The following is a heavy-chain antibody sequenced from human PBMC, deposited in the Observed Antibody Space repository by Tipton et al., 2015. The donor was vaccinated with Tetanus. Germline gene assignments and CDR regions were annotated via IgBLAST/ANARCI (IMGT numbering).Heavy chain of an antibody. D-gene: IGHD3-9*01. CDR3: ARRGGDVLTGYYDS. V-gene: IGHV6-1*01. Sequence: PGLVKPSQTLSLTCAISGGSVSNNSAAWNWIRQSPSRGLEWLGRTYYRSKWNNEYAVSVKSRLTINPDTSKNQVSLQLNSVTPDDTAVYYCARRGGDVLTGYYDSWGQGTLVTVSS. CDR2: TYYRSKWNN. CDR1: GGSVSNNSAA. J-gene: IGHJ4*02.